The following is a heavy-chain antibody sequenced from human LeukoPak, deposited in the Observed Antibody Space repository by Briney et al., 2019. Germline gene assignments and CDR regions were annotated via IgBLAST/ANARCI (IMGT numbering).Heavy chain of an antibody. CDR3: ARGYHSGWYFDL. J-gene: IGHJ2*01. CDR1: GDSIRGYY. V-gene: IGHV4-4*07. Sequence: RASETLSLTCTVSGDSIRGYYWSWIRQPAGKGLEWIGHIYTTGSTTYNPSLKSRVTMSVDTSKNQFSLKLNSVTAADTAVYYCARGYHSGWYFDLWGRGTLVTVSS. CDR2: IYTTGST. D-gene: IGHD2-2*01.